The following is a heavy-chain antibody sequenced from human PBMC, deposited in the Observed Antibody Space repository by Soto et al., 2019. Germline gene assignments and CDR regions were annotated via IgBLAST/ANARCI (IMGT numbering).Heavy chain of an antibody. J-gene: IGHJ3*02. CDR3: AKGMTTVTGLSAFDI. V-gene: IGHV3-30*18. D-gene: IGHD4-17*01. CDR1: GFTFSSYG. CDR2: ISYDGSNK. Sequence: ESGGGVVQPGRSLRLSCAASGFTFSSYGMHWVRQAPGKGLEWVAVISYDGSNKYYADSVKGRFTISRDNSKNTLYLQMNSLRAEDTAVYYCAKGMTTVTGLSAFDIWGQGTMVTVSS.